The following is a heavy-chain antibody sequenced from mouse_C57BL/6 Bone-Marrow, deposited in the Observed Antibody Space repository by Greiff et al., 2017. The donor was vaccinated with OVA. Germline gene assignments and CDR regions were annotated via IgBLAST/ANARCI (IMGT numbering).Heavy chain of an antibody. CDR1: GYSITSGYY. J-gene: IGHJ3*01. V-gene: IGHV3-6*01. CDR3: ARERAY. Sequence: EVQLQQSGPGLVKPSQSLSLTCSVTGYSITSGYYWNWIRQFPGNKLEWMGYLSYDGSNNYNPSLKNRISITRDTSKNQFVLKLNSVTTEDTATYYCARERAYWGQGTLVTVSA. CDR2: LSYDGSN.